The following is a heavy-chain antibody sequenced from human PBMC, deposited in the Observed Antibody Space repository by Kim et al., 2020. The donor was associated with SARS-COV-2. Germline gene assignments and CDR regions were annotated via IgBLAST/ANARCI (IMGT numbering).Heavy chain of an antibody. CDR2: IVVGSGNT. Sequence: SVKVSCKASGFTFTSSAVQWVRQARGQRLEWIGWIVVGSGNTNYAQKFQERVTITRDMSTSTAYMELSSLRSEDTAVYYCAADGGTERNFDYWGQGTLVTVSS. CDR3: AADGGTERNFDY. V-gene: IGHV1-58*01. J-gene: IGHJ4*02. CDR1: GFTFTSSA. D-gene: IGHD3-16*01.